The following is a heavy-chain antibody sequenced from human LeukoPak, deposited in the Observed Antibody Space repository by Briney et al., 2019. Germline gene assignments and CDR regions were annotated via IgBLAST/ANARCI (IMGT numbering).Heavy chain of an antibody. V-gene: IGHV4-34*01. Sequence: SETLCLTCAVYGGSFSGYYWSWVRQPPGKGLEWIGEINHSGSTNYNPSLKSRVTISVDTSKNQFSLKLSSVTAADTAVYYCARAVTRRYCSITSCRRFDYWGQGTLVTVSP. CDR3: ARAVTRRYCSITSCRRFDY. CDR1: GGSFSGYY. D-gene: IGHD2-2*01. CDR2: INHSGST. J-gene: IGHJ4*02.